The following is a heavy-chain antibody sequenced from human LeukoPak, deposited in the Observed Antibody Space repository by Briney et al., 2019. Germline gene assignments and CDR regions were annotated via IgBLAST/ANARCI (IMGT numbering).Heavy chain of an antibody. D-gene: IGHD5-24*01. Sequence: GGSLRLSCAASGFTFSGYSINWVRQAPGKGLEWVLSISSSSSYIYYADSLKGRFTISRDNAKNSLYLQMNSLRAEDTAVYYCARGRDGYNLVDAFDIWGQGIMVTVSS. V-gene: IGHV3-21*01. CDR2: ISSSSSYI. CDR3: ARGRDGYNLVDAFDI. CDR1: GFTFSGYS. J-gene: IGHJ3*02.